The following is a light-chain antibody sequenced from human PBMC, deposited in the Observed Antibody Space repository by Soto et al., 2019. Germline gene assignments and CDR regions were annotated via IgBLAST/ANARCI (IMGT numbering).Light chain of an antibody. CDR2: EVT. CDR3: TSYTSNTALV. J-gene: IGLJ1*01. V-gene: IGLV2-14*01. Sequence: QSVLTQPASVSGSPGQSITISRTGTSSDIGSHDYVSWYQHHPGKAPKLIIYEVTNRPSGVSDRFSGSKSGSTASLTISGLQAEDEADYHCTSYTSNTALVFGTGTKVTVL. CDR1: SSDIGSHDY.